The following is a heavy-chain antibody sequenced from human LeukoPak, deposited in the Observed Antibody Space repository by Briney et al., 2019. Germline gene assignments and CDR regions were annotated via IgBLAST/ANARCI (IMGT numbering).Heavy chain of an antibody. CDR3: ARDPSPTVTVYYYYYMDV. J-gene: IGHJ6*03. D-gene: IGHD4-17*01. CDR1: GYTFTGYY. V-gene: IGHV1-2*06. Sequence: GASVKVSCKASGYTFTGYYMHWVRQAPGQGLEWMGRINPNSGGTNYAQKFQGRVTMTRDTSISTAYMELSRLRSDDTAVYYCARDPSPTVTVYYYYYMDVWGKGTTVTVSS. CDR2: INPNSGGT.